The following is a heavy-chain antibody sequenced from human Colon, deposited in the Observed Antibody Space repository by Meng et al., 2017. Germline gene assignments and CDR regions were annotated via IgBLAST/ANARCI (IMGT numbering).Heavy chain of an antibody. D-gene: IGHD3-22*01. CDR3: ARGPNYDSLHYYYYGMDV. CDR2: INSDESST. V-gene: IGHV3-74*01. Sequence: GESLKISCAASGFTFSSYWMHWVRQAPGKGLVWVSRINSDESSTSYADSVKGRFTISRDNAKNTLYLQMNSLRAEDTAVYYCARGPNYDSLHYYYYGMDVWGQGTTVTVSS. CDR1: GFTFSSYW. J-gene: IGHJ6*02.